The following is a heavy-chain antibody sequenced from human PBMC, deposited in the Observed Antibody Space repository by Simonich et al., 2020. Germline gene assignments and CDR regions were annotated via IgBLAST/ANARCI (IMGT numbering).Heavy chain of an antibody. J-gene: IGHJ4*02. CDR1: GFTFSSYW. CDR3: ARDVRRDGFDY. V-gene: IGHV3-7*01. Sequence: EVQLVESGGGLVQPGGSLRLSCAASGFTFSSYWMSWGQGPEKGLEVGAKKKQDGSEKFYVDSVKGRLTIPRDKAKKSMYLQMNSLRAEDKAVYYWARDVRRDGFDYWGQGTLVTGSS. CDR2: KKQDGSEK.